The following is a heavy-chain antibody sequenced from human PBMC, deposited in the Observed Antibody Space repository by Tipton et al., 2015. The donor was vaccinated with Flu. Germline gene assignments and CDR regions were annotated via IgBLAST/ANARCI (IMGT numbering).Heavy chain of an antibody. CDR1: GGSISSYY. J-gene: IGHJ6*02. CDR3: ARCPYGDPSYDYYGMDV. CDR2: SYYSGST. D-gene: IGHD4-17*01. Sequence: TLSLTCTVSGGSISSYYWSWIRQPPGKGLEWIGYSYYSGSTNYNPSLKSRVTISVDTSKNQFSLKLSSVTAADTAVYYCARCPYGDPSYDYYGMDVWGQGTTVTVSS. V-gene: IGHV4-59*01.